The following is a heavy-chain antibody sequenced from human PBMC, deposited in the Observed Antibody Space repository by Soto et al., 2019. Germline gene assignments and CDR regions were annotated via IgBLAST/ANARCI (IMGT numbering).Heavy chain of an antibody. CDR1: GGTFSSYT. J-gene: IGHJ5*02. CDR3: ARGSHSSWYYYNIGRQYNWFDP. V-gene: IGHV1-69*13. D-gene: IGHD6-13*01. Sequence: SVKVSCKAAGGTFSSYTISWVRQAPGQGLEWMGGIIPVFGSTNYAQRFQDRLTITADDSTSTAYMELSSLRSEDTAVYYCARGSHSSWYYYNIGRQYNWFDPWGQGTLVTVSS. CDR2: IIPVFGST.